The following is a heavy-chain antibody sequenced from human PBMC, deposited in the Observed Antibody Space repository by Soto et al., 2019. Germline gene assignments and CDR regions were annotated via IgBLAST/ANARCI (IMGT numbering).Heavy chain of an antibody. V-gene: IGHV5-51*01. Sequence: PGESLKISCKGSGYSFTSYWIGWVRQMPGKGLEWMGIIYPGDSDTRYSPSFQGQVTISADKSISTAYLQWSSLKASDTAMYYCASYGEYYYSSGYYAAVWGQGTLVTVSS. CDR2: IYPGDSDT. D-gene: IGHD3-22*01. J-gene: IGHJ4*02. CDR3: ASYGEYYYSSGYYAAV. CDR1: GYSFTSYW.